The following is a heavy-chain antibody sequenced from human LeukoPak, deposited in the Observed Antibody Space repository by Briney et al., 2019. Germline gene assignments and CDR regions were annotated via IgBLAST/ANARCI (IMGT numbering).Heavy chain of an antibody. D-gene: IGHD4-23*01. CDR1: GGSISSYY. Sequence: SETLSLTCTVSGGSISSYYWSWIRQPPGKGLEGIGYMYYSGSTNYNPSLWSRVTISVDTSKNQFSLKLSSVTAADTAVYYCARSVVTLYWYFDLWGRGTLVTVSS. V-gene: IGHV4-59*01. J-gene: IGHJ2*01. CDR2: MYYSGST. CDR3: ARSVVTLYWYFDL.